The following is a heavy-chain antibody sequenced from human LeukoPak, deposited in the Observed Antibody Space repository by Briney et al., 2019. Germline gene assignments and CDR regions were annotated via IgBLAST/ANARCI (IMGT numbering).Heavy chain of an antibody. D-gene: IGHD3-22*01. CDR2: INPTSRDT. Sequence: GASVKVSCKASGYTFSDYYLQWVRQAPGQGLEWIGWINPTSRDTKYAQKFQGRVTMTRDTTTITATLELRRLRSDDTAVYYCARVMRHYYDSSLPDYWRQRTRVTVSS. V-gene: IGHV1-2*02. J-gene: IGHJ1*01. CDR3: ARVMRHYYDSSLPDY. CDR1: GYTFSDYY.